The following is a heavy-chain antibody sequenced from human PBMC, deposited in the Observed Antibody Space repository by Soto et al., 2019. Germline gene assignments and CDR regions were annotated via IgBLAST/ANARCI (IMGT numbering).Heavy chain of an antibody. CDR1: GFTFSGYA. V-gene: IGHV3-23*01. J-gene: IGHJ1*01. CDR3: AKDVHYDILTGIEYFHH. CDR2: ISGSAAST. Sequence: EVKLLGSGGGLVQPGGSLRLSCAASGFTFSGYAMSWVRQAPGKGLEWVSGISGSAASTNYADSVKGRFTISRDNSKSTLYLQMNSLRAEDTAVYYCAKDVHYDILTGIEYFHHWAQGTLVTVSS. D-gene: IGHD3-9*01.